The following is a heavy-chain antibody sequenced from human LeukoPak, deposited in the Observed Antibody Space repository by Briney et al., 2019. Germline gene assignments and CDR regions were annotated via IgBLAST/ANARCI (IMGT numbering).Heavy chain of an antibody. D-gene: IGHD5-18*01. J-gene: IGHJ4*02. Sequence: GGSLRLSCAASGLTLSSYWMNWVRQAPGKGLVWVSRINGNASSTSYADSVKGRFTISRDNAKSTLYLQMNSLRVEDTAVYYCARARGNTYGYFEYWGQGTLVTVSS. CDR3: ARARGNTYGYFEY. V-gene: IGHV3-74*01. CDR1: GLTLSSYW. CDR2: INGNASST.